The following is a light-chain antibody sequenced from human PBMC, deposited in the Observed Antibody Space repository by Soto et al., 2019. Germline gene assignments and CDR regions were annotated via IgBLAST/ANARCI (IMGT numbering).Light chain of an antibody. CDR3: QQYGISHIT. CDR2: GAS. V-gene: IGKV3-20*01. Sequence: ESVLTQSPGTMSLSPEERATLSCRASHTISSSYLAWYQQKPGQAPRLLIYGASTRATGIPDRFSGSGSGTDFTLTISRLEPEDFAVYYCQQYGISHITFGQVTRLEI. CDR1: HTISSSY. J-gene: IGKJ5*01.